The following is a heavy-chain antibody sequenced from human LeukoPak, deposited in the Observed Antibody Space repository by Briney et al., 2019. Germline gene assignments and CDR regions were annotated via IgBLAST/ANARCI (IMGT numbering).Heavy chain of an antibody. V-gene: IGHV3-33*06. J-gene: IGHJ4*02. D-gene: IGHD3-22*01. CDR3: AKPYYYYDSSGPFDY. CDR1: GFTFSSYG. CDR2: IWYDGSNK. Sequence: PGRSLRLSCAASGFTFSSYGMHWVRQAPGKGLEWVAVIWYDGSNKYYADSVKGRFTISRDNSKNTLYLQMNSLRAEDTAVYYCAKPYYYYDSSGPFDYWGQGTLVTVSS.